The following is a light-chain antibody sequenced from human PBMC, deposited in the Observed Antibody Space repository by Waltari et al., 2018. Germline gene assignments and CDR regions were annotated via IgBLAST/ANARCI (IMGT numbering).Light chain of an antibody. CDR2: WAS. CDR3: QQFFATPLT. V-gene: IGKV4-1*01. CDR1: QSLLYSSNNRNY. Sequence: DIVMTQSPDSLAVSLGERATINCKSSQSLLYSSNNRNYLVWYQQKPGHPPKVVVNWASTRASGVPDRFSGCGSGTDFTLTISSLQAEDVAVYYCQQFFATPLTFGGGTKVEIK. J-gene: IGKJ4*01.